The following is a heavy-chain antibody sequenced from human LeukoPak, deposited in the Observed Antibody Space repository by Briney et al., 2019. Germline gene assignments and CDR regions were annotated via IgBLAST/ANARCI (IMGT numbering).Heavy chain of an antibody. D-gene: IGHD3-10*01. CDR3: ARVLGGPPAGWYFDL. J-gene: IGHJ2*01. Sequence: SETLSLTCTVSGGSISSYYWSWIRQPPGKGLEWIGCIYNSGSTNSYAYPMNRVSISVDTSNYQFSLKLSSVTAADTAVYYCARVLGGPPAGWYFDLWGRGTLVTVSS. V-gene: IGHV4-59*01. CDR2: IYNSGST. CDR1: GGSISSYY.